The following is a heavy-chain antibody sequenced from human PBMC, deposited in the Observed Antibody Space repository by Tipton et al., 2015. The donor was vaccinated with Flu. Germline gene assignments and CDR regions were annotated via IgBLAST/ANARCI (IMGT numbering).Heavy chain of an antibody. CDR2: MNPISGNT. CDR1: GYTFTSYD. V-gene: IGHV1-8*01. D-gene: IGHD3-3*01. J-gene: IGHJ4*02. CDR3: GGGYDFWRGRGFDY. Sequence: QVQLVQSGAEVKKPGASVKVSCKASGYTFTSYDINWVRQATGQGLEWMGWMNPISGNTGYAQKFQGRVTMTRNTSISTAYMERSSLRSEDTAVFSWGGGYDFWRGRGFDYWGQGTLVTVSS.